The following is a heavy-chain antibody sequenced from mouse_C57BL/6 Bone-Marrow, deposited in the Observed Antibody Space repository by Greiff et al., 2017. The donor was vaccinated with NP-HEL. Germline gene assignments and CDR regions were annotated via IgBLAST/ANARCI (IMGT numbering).Heavy chain of an antibody. V-gene: IGHV2-9-1*01. Sequence: VKLMESGPGLVAPSQSLSITCTVSGFSLTSYAISWVRQPPGKGLEWLGVIWTGGGTNYNSALKSRLSISKDNSKSQVFLKMNSLQTDDTARYDCARNRPAQAPYAMDYWGQGTSVTVSS. CDR2: IWTGGGT. CDR1: GFSLTSYA. J-gene: IGHJ4*01. CDR3: ARNRPAQAPYAMDY. D-gene: IGHD3-2*02.